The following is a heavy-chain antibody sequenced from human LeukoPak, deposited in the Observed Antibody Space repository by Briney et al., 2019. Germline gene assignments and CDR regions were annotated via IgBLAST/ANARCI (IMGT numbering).Heavy chain of an antibody. D-gene: IGHD2-2*01. CDR1: GGSFSGYY. CDR2: VYHSGST. J-gene: IGHJ4*02. V-gene: IGHV4-34*01. Sequence: SDTLSLTCAVYGGSFSGYYWSWIRQPPGKGLEWMGEVYHSGSTNYNPSLKSRVTISVDTSKHQFSLKLSSVTAADTAVYYCARGGGCSSTSCYLSDFDYWGQGTLVTVSS. CDR3: ARGGGCSSTSCYLSDFDY.